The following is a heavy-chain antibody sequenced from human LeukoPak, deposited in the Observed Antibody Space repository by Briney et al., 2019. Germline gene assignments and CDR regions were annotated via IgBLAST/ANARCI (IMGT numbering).Heavy chain of an antibody. J-gene: IGHJ6*03. D-gene: IGHD3-22*01. Sequence: PSETLSLTCTVSGGSISSYYWSWIRQPPGKGLEWIGYIYYSGSTNYNPPLKSRVTISVDTSKNLFSLKLTSVIVADTAVYYCAGGPLFITVSGGLITNYYMDVWGKGTTVTVSS. CDR2: IYYSGST. CDR1: GGSISSYY. V-gene: IGHV4-59*08. CDR3: AGGPLFITVSGGLITNYYMDV.